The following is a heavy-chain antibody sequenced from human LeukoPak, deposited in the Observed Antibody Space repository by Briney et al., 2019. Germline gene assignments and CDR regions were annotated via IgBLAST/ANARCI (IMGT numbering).Heavy chain of an antibody. D-gene: IGHD4-17*01. V-gene: IGHV3-7*01. CDR3: ARRAYDYGDFFDY. CDR1: GFTFDAYL. CDR2: VNQDGTEQ. Sequence: GGSLRLSCAVSGFTFDAYLMTWVRQAPGRGLEWVANVNQDGTEQYYLDSVRGRFTISRDNAKNSLYLQMNSLRDEDTALYYCARRAYDYGDFFDYWGQGTLVTFSS. J-gene: IGHJ4*02.